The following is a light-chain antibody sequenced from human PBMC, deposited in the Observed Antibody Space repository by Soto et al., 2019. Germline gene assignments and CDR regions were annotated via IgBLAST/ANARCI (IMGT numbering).Light chain of an antibody. CDR3: QQYGGSPPYT. Sequence: EIVLTQSPGTLSLSPGESATLSCRASQNVTSSYLAWYQQKPGQAPRLLIYDTSSRATGIPDRFSGSGSATDFTLTISRLEPEDFAVYYCQQYGGSPPYTFGQGTKLAIK. V-gene: IGKV3-20*01. CDR1: QNVTSSY. CDR2: DTS. J-gene: IGKJ2*01.